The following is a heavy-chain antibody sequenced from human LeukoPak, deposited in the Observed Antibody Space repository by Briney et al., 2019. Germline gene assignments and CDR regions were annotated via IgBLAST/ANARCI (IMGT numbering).Heavy chain of an antibody. CDR2: IDASGNT. J-gene: IGHJ6*03. D-gene: IGHD6-6*01. CDR1: GGSMKRSY. CDR3: ARDSSPDALPYMDA. Sequence: SETLSLTCLVSGGSMKRSYWTWIRQAPGKGLEWLGNIDASGNTNYSPSLKSRVTISLDTSKNQFSLRVTSVTAADRGLYFCARDSSPDALPYMDAWGKGTTVTVSS. V-gene: IGHV4-59*01.